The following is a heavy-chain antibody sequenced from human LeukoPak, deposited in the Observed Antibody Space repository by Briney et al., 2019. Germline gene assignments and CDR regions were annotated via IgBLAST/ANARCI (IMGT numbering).Heavy chain of an antibody. D-gene: IGHD3-22*01. Sequence: ASVKVSRKASGYTFTGYYMHWVRQAPGQGLEWMGWINPNSGGTNYAQKFQGRVTMTRDTSISTAYMELSRLRSDDTAVYYCARDDRINYDSSGFSDYWGQGTLVTVSS. V-gene: IGHV1-2*02. J-gene: IGHJ4*02. CDR1: GYTFTGYY. CDR2: INPNSGGT. CDR3: ARDDRINYDSSGFSDY.